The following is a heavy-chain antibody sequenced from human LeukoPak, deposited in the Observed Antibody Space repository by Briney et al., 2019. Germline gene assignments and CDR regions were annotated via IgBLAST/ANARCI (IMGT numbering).Heavy chain of an antibody. V-gene: IGHV3-21*01. J-gene: IGHJ4*02. CDR2: ISSSSSYI. D-gene: IGHD6-13*01. CDR1: EVTFSTYT. CDR3: ARVLVPRQYYFDY. Sequence: GGSLRLSCAASEVTFSTYTMTWVRQAPGKGLEWVSSISSSSSYIYYADSVKGRFTISRDNAKNSLYLQMNSLRAEDTAVYYCARVLVPRQYYFDYWGQGTLVTVSS.